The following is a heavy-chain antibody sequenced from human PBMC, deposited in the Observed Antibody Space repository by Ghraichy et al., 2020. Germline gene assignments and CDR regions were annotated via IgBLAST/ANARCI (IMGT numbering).Heavy chain of an antibody. J-gene: IGHJ4*02. D-gene: IGHD6-13*01. Sequence: SLRLSCAASGFTFSSYGMHWVRQAPGKGLEWVAVISYDGSNKYYADSVKGRFSISRDNSKNTLYLQMNSLRAEDTAVYYCARSRSYSSTDVFDYWGQGTLVTVSS. CDR3: ARSRSYSSTDVFDY. CDR1: GFTFSSYG. CDR2: ISYDGSNK. V-gene: IGHV3-30*03.